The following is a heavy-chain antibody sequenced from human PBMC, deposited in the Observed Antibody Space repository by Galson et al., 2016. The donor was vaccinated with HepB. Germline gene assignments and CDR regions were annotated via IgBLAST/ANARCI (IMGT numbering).Heavy chain of an antibody. V-gene: IGHV1-18*01. CDR1: GYTFTSYD. D-gene: IGHD3-16*01. Sequence: SVKVSCKASGYTFTSYDICWVRQAPGQGLEWVGCISAYNGNTNYADHLQGRVTMTTDTSTGTAYMELKSLRSDDTAVYYCARRYLGVEDYFDYWGQGTLVTVSS. J-gene: IGHJ4*02. CDR3: ARRYLGVEDYFDY. CDR2: ISAYNGNT.